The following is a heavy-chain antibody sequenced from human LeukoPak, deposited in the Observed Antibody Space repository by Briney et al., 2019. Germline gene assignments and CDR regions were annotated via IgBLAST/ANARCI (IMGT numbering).Heavy chain of an antibody. V-gene: IGHV3-33*01. J-gene: IGHJ4*02. CDR2: IWFDGSNK. Sequence: GGPLRLSCAASGFMFSSYAIHWLRQAPGKGLEWVAFIWFDGSNKYYADSVKGRFTISRDNFRNTLYLQMNSLRAEDTAVYYCASIGWYSNEFGYWGQGTLVTVSS. CDR1: GFMFSSYA. D-gene: IGHD6-19*01. CDR3: ASIGWYSNEFGY.